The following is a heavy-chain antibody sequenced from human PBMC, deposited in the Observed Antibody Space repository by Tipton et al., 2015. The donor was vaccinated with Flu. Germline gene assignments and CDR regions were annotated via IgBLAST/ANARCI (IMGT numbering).Heavy chain of an antibody. CDR1: GFTFSSYS. V-gene: IGHV3-21*01. D-gene: IGHD2-15*01. J-gene: IGHJ4*02. CDR3: ARTIGVVAAPFDY. CDR2: ISSSSSYI. Sequence: SLRLSCAASGFTFSSYSMNWVRHAPGKGLEWVSSISSSSSYIYYADSVKGRFTISRDNAKNSLYLQMNSLRAEDTAVYYCARTIGVVAAPFDYWGQGTLVTVSS.